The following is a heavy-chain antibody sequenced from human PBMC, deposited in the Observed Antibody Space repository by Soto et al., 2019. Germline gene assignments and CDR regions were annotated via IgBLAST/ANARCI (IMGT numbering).Heavy chain of an antibody. V-gene: IGHV3-23*01. D-gene: IGHD3-3*01. CDR2: ISGSGGTT. CDR1: AFTFANYA. CDR3: AKDSWAIFGVPAGEYYAMDV. J-gene: IGHJ6*02. Sequence: GSLRLSCVASAFTFANYAMSWVRQAPGKGLEWVSAISGSGGTTYYSDSVKGRFTISRDNSKNTVYLQMNDLRVEDAAEYFCAKDSWAIFGVPAGEYYAMDVWGQGTTVTAP.